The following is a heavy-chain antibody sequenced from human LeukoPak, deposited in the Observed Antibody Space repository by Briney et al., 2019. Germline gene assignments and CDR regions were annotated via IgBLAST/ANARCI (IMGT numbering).Heavy chain of an antibody. Sequence: ASVRVSCKASGYSFTDYYIHWVRQAPGQGLERMGWISAYNSAYNGNTHYAQKLQGRVTMTTDTSTNTGYMELSSLRSDDTAVYYCAREYGSGSYTGIDYWGQGTLVTVSS. CDR2: ISAYNSAYNGNT. CDR1: GYSFTDYY. D-gene: IGHD3-10*01. CDR3: AREYGSGSYTGIDY. J-gene: IGHJ4*02. V-gene: IGHV1-18*01.